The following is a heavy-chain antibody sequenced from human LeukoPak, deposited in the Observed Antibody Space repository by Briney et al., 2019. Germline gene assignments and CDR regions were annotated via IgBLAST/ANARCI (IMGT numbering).Heavy chain of an antibody. V-gene: IGHV3-30*04. D-gene: IGHD3-16*02. J-gene: IGHJ5*02. CDR3: ARDNSVGDIAWWFDP. CDR2: ISYDGSNK. Sequence: GGSLRLSCAASGFTFSSYEMNWVRQAPGKGLEWVAVISYDGSNKYYADSVKGRFTISRDNSKNTLYLQMNSLRAEDTAVYYCARDNSVGDIAWWFDPWGQGTLVTVSS. CDR1: GFTFSSYE.